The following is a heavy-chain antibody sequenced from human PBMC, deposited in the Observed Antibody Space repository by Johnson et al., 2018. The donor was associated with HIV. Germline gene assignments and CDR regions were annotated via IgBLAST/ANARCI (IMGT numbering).Heavy chain of an antibody. CDR2: IRYDGSNK. CDR3: AKTEDAFDI. V-gene: IGHV3-30*02. Sequence: QVQLVESGGGVVRPGGSLRISFAASGFTFDDYGMHWVRQAPGKGLEWVAFIRYDGSNKYYADSVKGRFTISRDNSKNTLYLQMNSLRAEDTAVYYCAKTEDAFDIWGQGTMVTVSS. CDR1: GFTFDDYG. J-gene: IGHJ3*02.